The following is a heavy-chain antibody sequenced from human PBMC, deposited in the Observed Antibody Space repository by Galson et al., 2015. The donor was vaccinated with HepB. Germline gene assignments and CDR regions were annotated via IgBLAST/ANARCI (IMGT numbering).Heavy chain of an antibody. CDR1: GFTFDDYA. Sequence: SLRLSCAASGFTFDDYAMHWVRQAPGKGLEWVSGISWNSGSIGYADSVKGRFTISRDNAKNSLYLQMNSLRAEDTALYYCAKDSSSGKNYYYMDVWGKGTTVTVSS. D-gene: IGHD3-10*01. V-gene: IGHV3-9*01. CDR3: AKDSSSGKNYYYMDV. CDR2: ISWNSGSI. J-gene: IGHJ6*03.